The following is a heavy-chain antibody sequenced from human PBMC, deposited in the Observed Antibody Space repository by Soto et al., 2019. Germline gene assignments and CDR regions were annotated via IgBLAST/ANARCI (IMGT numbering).Heavy chain of an antibody. CDR2: SSSSSTYI. CDR3: ARVYYSNLPYYFYYMDV. J-gene: IGHJ6*02. D-gene: IGHD4-4*01. V-gene: IGHV3-21*01. Sequence: EVQLVESEGGLVKPGGSLRLSCAASGFTFSSYSMNWVRQAPGKGLEWVSSSSSSSTYIYYADSVKGRFTISRDNAKNSLYLQMNSLRAEVTAVYFCARVYYSNLPYYFYYMDVWGQGTTVTVSS. CDR1: GFTFSSYS.